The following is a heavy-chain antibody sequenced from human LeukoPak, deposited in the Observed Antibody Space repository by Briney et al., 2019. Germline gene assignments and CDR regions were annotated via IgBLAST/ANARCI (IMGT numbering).Heavy chain of an antibody. V-gene: IGHV3-7*03. J-gene: IGHJ4*02. CDR2: IKADGSVR. Sequence: GGSLRLSCAASGFTFSTYWMSWVRQAPGEGLEWVANIKADGSVRFYVDSVEGRFTIFRDNAKNSLYLQMNSLRVEDTAMYYYARGEFGDLRYDYWGQGSLVTVSS. CDR3: ARGEFGDLRYDY. CDR1: GFTFSTYW. D-gene: IGHD4-17*01.